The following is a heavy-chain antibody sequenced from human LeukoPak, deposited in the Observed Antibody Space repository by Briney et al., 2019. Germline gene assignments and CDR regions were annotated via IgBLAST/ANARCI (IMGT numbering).Heavy chain of an antibody. Sequence: SETLSLTCTVSGGSIGSNNYYWGWIRQPPGKGLEWIGSIFHNGSTYYNPSLKSRVSISLDTSQNQFSLRLTSVTAADTAVYYCARAGGIRTAALDLDYWGQGTLVTVSS. CDR3: ARAGGIRTAALDLDY. D-gene: IGHD6-25*01. CDR1: GGSIGSNNYY. V-gene: IGHV4-39*07. CDR2: IFHNGST. J-gene: IGHJ4*02.